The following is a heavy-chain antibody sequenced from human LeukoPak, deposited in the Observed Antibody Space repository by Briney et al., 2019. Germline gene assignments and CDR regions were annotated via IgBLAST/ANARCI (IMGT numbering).Heavy chain of an antibody. Sequence: GSLRLSCAASGFTFSSYVMHWVRQAPGKGLEWIGSIYYSGSTYYNPSLKSRVTISVDTSKNQFSLKLSSVTAADTAVYYCARHPRAAVAGRGFDPWGQGTLVTVSS. CDR2: IYYSGST. CDR1: GFTFSSYV. D-gene: IGHD6-19*01. V-gene: IGHV4-39*01. J-gene: IGHJ5*02. CDR3: ARHPRAAVAGRGFDP.